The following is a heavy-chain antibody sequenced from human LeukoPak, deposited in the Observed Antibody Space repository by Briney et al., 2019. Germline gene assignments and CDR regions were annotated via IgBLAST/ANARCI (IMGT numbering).Heavy chain of an antibody. J-gene: IGHJ4*02. CDR1: GYTFTSYA. CDR3: AREPDIYYGSGSYEY. CDR2: INTNTGNP. V-gene: IGHV7-4-1*02. D-gene: IGHD3-10*01. Sequence: ASVKVSCKASGYTFTSYAMSWVRQAPGQGLEWMGWINTNTGNPTYAQGFTGRFVFSLDTSVSTAYLQISSLKAEDTAVYYCAREPDIYYGSGSYEYWGQGTLVTVSS.